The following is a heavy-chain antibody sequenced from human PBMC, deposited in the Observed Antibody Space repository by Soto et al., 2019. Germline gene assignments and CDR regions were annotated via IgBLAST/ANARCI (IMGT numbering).Heavy chain of an antibody. J-gene: IGHJ3*02. V-gene: IGHV3-9*01. D-gene: IGHD6-19*01. CDR3: AKAGSGWLEDAFDI. Sequence: PGGSLRLSCAASGFTFDDYAMHWVRQDPGKGLEWVSGISWNSGSIGYADSVKGRFTISRDNAKNSLYLQMNSLRAEDTALYYCAKAGSGWLEDAFDIWGQGTMVTVS. CDR1: GFTFDDYA. CDR2: ISWNSGSI.